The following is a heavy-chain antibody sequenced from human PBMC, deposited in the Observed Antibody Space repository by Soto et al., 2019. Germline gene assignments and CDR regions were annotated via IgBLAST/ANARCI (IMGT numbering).Heavy chain of an antibody. CDR2: ISGSGRST. CDR1: GFTFSSYA. Sequence: EVQRLESGGGLVQPGGSRRLSCSASGFTFSSYAMRLVRQAPVKGLEWVSAISGSGRSTYYADSVKGRFTISRDNSKNTLYLQMNRLRAEDTAVYYCARRGSVSYYDYWGQGTLVTVSS. CDR3: ARRGSVSYYDY. V-gene: IGHV3-23*01. J-gene: IGHJ4*02. D-gene: IGHD6-19*01.